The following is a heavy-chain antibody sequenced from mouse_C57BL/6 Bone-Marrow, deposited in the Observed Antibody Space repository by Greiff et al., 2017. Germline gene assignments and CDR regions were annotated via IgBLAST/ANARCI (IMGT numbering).Heavy chain of an antibody. CDR2: IYPRSGNT. V-gene: IGHV1-81*01. Sequence: QVQLQQSGAELARPGASVKLSCTASGYTFTSYGISWVQQSPGQGLEWIGEIYPRSGNTYYNEKFKGKATLTAAKSSTTVYIELRSLTYEDSADYFSANRSDGYFGYYYAMDYWGQGTTVTVSS. CDR3: ANRSDGYFGYYYAMDY. J-gene: IGHJ4*01. CDR1: GYTFTSYG. D-gene: IGHD2-3*01.